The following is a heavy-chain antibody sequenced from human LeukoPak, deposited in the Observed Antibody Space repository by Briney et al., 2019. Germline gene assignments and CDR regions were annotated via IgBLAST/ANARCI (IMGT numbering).Heavy chain of an antibody. J-gene: IGHJ4*02. CDR1: GFTFSSYW. Sequence: PGGSLRLSCAASGFTFSSYWMHWVRQAPGKGLVWVSRINSDGSSTTYADSVKGRFTISRDNAKNTLYLQMNSLRAEDTAVYYCAKDKELQAYYFDYWGQGTLVTVSS. V-gene: IGHV3-74*01. D-gene: IGHD1-26*01. CDR3: AKDKELQAYYFDY. CDR2: INSDGSST.